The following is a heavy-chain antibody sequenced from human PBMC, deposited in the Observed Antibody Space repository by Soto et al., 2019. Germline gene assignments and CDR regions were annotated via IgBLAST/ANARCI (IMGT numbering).Heavy chain of an antibody. CDR1: GFTFSSYA. CDR3: AKYKGRGPNDAFDI. Sequence: LSLTCAASGFTFSSYAMSWVRQAPGKGLEWVSAISGSGGSTYYADSVKGRFTISRDNSKNTLYLQMNSLRAEDTAVYYCAKYKGRGPNDAFDIWGQGTMVTVSS. D-gene: IGHD3-10*01. V-gene: IGHV3-23*01. J-gene: IGHJ3*02. CDR2: ISGSGGST.